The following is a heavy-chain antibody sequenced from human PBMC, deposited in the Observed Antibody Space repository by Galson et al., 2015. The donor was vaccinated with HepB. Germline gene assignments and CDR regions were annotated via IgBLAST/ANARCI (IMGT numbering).Heavy chain of an antibody. Sequence: MHWVRQAPGKGLEWVSLITWDGDFTYYADSVKGRFTISRDNSENSLYLQMNSLINEDTALYYCTKDMSHSLYVFDMWGQGTMVTVSS. J-gene: IGHJ3*02. D-gene: IGHD2-15*01. CDR3: TKDMSHSLYVFDM. CDR2: ITWDGDFT. V-gene: IGHV3-43*01.